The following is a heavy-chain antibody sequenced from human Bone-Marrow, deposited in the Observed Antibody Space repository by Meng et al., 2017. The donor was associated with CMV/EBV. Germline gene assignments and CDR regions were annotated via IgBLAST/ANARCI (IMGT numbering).Heavy chain of an antibody. CDR2: ISWNSGSI. Sequence: GGSLRLSCAASGFTFDDYAMHWVRQAPGKGLEWVSGISWNSGSIGYADSVKGRFTISRDNSKNTLYLQMNSLRAEDTAVYYCAREPVCSSTSCIHYFDYWGQGTLVTVSS. CDR3: AREPVCSSTSCIHYFDY. D-gene: IGHD2-2*01. CDR1: GFTFDDYA. J-gene: IGHJ4*02. V-gene: IGHV3-9*01.